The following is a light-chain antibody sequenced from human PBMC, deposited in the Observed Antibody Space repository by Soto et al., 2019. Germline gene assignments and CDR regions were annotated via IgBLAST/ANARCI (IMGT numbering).Light chain of an antibody. CDR3: QKYNSAPPFT. V-gene: IGKV1-27*01. J-gene: IGKJ3*01. CDR1: QGISNY. CDR2: AAS. Sequence: DIQMTQSPSSLSASVGDRVTITCRASQGISNYLAWYQQKPGKVPKLLIYAASTLQSGVPSRFSGSGSRTDFTLTISSLQPEEVATYYCQKYNSAPPFTFGPGTKVDI.